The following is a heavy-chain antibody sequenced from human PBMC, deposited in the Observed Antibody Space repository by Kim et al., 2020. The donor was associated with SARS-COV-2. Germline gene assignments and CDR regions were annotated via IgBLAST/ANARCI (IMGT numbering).Heavy chain of an antibody. V-gene: IGHV1-46*01. CDR2: INPSGGST. CDR3: ARDLALGDYYYYGMDV. J-gene: IGHJ6*02. D-gene: IGHD3-16*01. Sequence: ASVKVSCKASGYTFTSYYMHWVRQAPGQGLEWMGIINPSGGSTSYAQKFQGRVTMTRDTSTSTVYMELSSPRSEDTAVYYCARDLALGDYYYYGMDVWDQGTTVTVSS. CDR1: GYTFTSYY.